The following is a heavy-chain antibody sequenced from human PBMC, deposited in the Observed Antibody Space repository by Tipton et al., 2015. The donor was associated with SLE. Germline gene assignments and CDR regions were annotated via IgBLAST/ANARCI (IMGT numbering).Heavy chain of an antibody. CDR1: GGSISSYY. J-gene: IGHJ4*02. CDR2: IYYSGST. V-gene: IGHV4-59*12. Sequence: TLSLTCTVSGGSISSYYWSWIRQPPGKGLEWIGYIYYSGSTNYNPSLKSRVTMSVDTSKNQFSLKLSSVTAADTAVYYCARGDSSSWYPDYWGQGTLVTVSS. D-gene: IGHD6-13*01. CDR3: ARGDSSSWYPDY.